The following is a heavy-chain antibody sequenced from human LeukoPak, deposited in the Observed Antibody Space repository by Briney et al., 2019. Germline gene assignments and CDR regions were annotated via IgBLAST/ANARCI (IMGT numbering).Heavy chain of an antibody. Sequence: GTSLRLSCAASGFTFRNYGMHWVRQAPGKGLEWVASIRADGGEKYHADSVQGRFSISRDNSKNTLYLQMDSLRAEDTALYYCARIGYSTSWANFDYWAREPWSPSPQ. J-gene: IGHJ4*02. CDR1: GFTFRNYG. V-gene: IGHV3-33*01. CDR2: IRADGGEK. CDR3: ARIGYSTSWANFDY. D-gene: IGHD6-13*01.